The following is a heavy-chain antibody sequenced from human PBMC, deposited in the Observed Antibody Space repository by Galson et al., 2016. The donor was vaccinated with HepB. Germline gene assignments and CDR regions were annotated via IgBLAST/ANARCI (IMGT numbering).Heavy chain of an antibody. D-gene: IGHD1-26*01. J-gene: IGHJ3*02. Sequence: PALVKPTQTLTLTCAFSGFSLSTSGVGVGWIRQPPGKALGWLALIYWNDHKRYSPSLQIRLTITKDTSKKQVVLTVTNMGPVDTATYFCALTGSYQASDGFDIWGQGTMVTVSS. V-gene: IGHV2-5*01. CDR3: ALTGSYQASDGFDI. CDR2: IYWNDHK. CDR1: GFSLSTSGVG.